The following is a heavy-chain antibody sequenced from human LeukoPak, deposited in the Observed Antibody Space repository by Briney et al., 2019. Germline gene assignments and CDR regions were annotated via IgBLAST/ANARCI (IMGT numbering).Heavy chain of an antibody. V-gene: IGHV4-38-2*02. Sequence: SSETLSLTCTVSGYSISSGYYWGWIRQPPGKGLEWIGSIYHSGSTYYNPSLKSRVTISVDTSKNQFSLKLSSVTAADTAVYYCAREFEGGTGREGFDYWGQGTLVTVSS. D-gene: IGHD1-26*01. CDR1: GYSISSGYY. J-gene: IGHJ4*02. CDR2: IYHSGST. CDR3: AREFEGGTGREGFDY.